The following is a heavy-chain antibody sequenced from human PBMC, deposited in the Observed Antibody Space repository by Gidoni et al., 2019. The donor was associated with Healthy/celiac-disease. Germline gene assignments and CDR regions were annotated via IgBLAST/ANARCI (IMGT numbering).Heavy chain of an antibody. J-gene: IGHJ4*02. CDR2: ISSSSSTI. D-gene: IGHD3-10*01. V-gene: IGHV3-48*01. Sequence: EVQLVESGRGLVQPGGSLRLSCAASGFTFSSYSMNWVRQAPGKGLEWVSYISSSSSTIYYADSVKGRFTISRDNAKNSLYLQMNSRRAEDTAVYYCARDQGSGSLWYWGQGTLVTVSS. CDR1: GFTFSSYS. CDR3: ARDQGSGSLWY.